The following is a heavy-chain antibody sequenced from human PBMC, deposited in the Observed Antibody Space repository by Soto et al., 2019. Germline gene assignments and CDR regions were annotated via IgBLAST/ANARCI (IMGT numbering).Heavy chain of an antibody. CDR3: ARELDP. CDR2: IYYSGST. V-gene: IGHV4-31*03. CDR1: GCYISIGCDY. Sequence: SATLSHTCPVAGCYISIGCDYWSWIRQHPGNGLEWIGYIYYSGSTYYNPSLKSRVTISVDTSKNQFSLKLSSVTAADTAVYYCARELDPWGQGTLVTVSS. J-gene: IGHJ5*02.